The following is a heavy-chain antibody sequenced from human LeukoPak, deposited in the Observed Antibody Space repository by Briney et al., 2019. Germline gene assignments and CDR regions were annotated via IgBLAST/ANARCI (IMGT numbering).Heavy chain of an antibody. Sequence: ASVKVSCKASGYTFTSYGISWVRQAPGQGLEWMGWISAYNGNTNYAQKLQGRVTMTTDTSTSTAYMELRSLRSDDTAVYHCARETDIVVVPAALAYGMDVWGQGTTVTVSS. CDR1: GYTFTSYG. D-gene: IGHD2-2*01. CDR2: ISAYNGNT. V-gene: IGHV1-18*01. J-gene: IGHJ6*02. CDR3: ARETDIVVVPAALAYGMDV.